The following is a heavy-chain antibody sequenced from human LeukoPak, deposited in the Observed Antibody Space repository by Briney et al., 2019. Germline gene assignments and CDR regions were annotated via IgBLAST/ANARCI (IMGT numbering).Heavy chain of an antibody. Sequence: ASVKVSCKASGYTFTGYYINWVRQAPGQGLEWMGLINANSGDANYAQKFQGRVTMARDTSISTAYMELTRLRSDDTAVYYCAILVNWSPPPFDYWGQGTLVTVSS. CDR3: AILVNWSPPPFDY. J-gene: IGHJ4*02. V-gene: IGHV1-2*02. D-gene: IGHD1-1*01. CDR1: GYTFTGYY. CDR2: INANSGDA.